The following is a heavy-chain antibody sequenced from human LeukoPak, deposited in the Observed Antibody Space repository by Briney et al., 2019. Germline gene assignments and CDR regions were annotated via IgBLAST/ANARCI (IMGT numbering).Heavy chain of an antibody. Sequence: SETLSLTCTVSGGSISSYYWSWIRQPPGKGLEWIGYIYYSGSTNYNPSLKSRVTISVDTSKNQFSLKLSSVTAADTAVYYCASLVGDYYFDYWGQGTLVTVSS. J-gene: IGHJ4*02. CDR1: GGSISSYY. D-gene: IGHD2-21*02. CDR2: IYYSGST. V-gene: IGHV4-59*01. CDR3: ASLVGDYYFDY.